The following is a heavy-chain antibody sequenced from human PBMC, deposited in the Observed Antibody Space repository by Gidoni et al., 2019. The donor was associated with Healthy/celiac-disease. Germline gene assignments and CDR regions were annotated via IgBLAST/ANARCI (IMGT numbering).Heavy chain of an antibody. J-gene: IGHJ4*02. CDR2: INHSGST. CDR3: ARGLLYCSSTSCPFEY. V-gene: IGHV4-34*01. CDR1: GGSFSGYY. D-gene: IGHD2-2*01. Sequence: QVQLQQWGAGLLKPSETLSLTCAVYGGSFSGYYWSWIRQPPGKGLEWIGEINHSGSTNYNPSLNSRVTISVDTSKNQFSLKLSSVTAADTAVYYCARGLLYCSSTSCPFEYWGQGTLVTVSS.